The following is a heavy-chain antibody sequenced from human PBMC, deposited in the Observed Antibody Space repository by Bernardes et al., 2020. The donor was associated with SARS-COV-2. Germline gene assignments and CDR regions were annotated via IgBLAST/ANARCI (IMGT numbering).Heavy chain of an antibody. J-gene: IGHJ4*02. CDR3: ARAHGYDQASPLDY. Sequence: GGSLRLSCAASGFTFDDYAMSWVRQAPGKGLEWVSSINWNGGSTGYADSVKGRFTISRDNAKNSLYLQMNSLRAEDTALYHCARAHGYDQASPLDYWGQGTLVTVSP. V-gene: IGHV3-20*01. D-gene: IGHD5-12*01. CDR2: INWNGGST. CDR1: GFTFDDYA.